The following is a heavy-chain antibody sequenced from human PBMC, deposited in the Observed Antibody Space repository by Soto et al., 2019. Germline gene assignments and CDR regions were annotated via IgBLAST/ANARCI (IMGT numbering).Heavy chain of an antibody. J-gene: IGHJ3*01. D-gene: IGHD2-15*01. V-gene: IGHV3-53*01. CDR2: SYSGGTT. CDR3: TTWLLREHAFDV. CDR1: GFTVSRNY. Sequence: GGSLRLSCAASGFTVSRNYVSWVRQAPGKGLAWVSLSYSGGTTDYADSVKGRFTISKDSSRDTFYLQLTNLRPDDTAVYYCTTWLLREHAFDVWGPGTMVTVSS.